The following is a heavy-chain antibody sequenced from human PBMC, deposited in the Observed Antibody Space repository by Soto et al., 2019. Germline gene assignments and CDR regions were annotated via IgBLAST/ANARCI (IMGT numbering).Heavy chain of an antibody. D-gene: IGHD3-22*01. CDR3: AAAPTDSSGQWTDY. CDR1: GRTISSYA. V-gene: IGHV1-69*13. Sequence: ASVKVSCKASGRTISSYAISWVRQSPGQGLEWMGGIIPIFGTANYAQKFQGRVTITADESTSTAYMELSSLRSEDTAVYYCAAAPTDSSGQWTDYWGQGTLVTVSS. CDR2: IIPIFGTA. J-gene: IGHJ4*02.